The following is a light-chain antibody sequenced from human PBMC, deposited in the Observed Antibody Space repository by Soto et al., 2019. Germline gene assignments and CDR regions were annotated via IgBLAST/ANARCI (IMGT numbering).Light chain of an antibody. Sequence: EIVLTQSPATLSLSPGEIATLSFRASQSVSNYLGWYQQKPGQAPRLLIYGASSRATGIPDRFSGSGSGTDFTLTINSLEPEDFAVYYCQQHENWPLTFGGGTKVDIK. J-gene: IGKJ4*01. V-gene: IGKV3-11*01. CDR2: GAS. CDR3: QQHENWPLT. CDR1: QSVSNY.